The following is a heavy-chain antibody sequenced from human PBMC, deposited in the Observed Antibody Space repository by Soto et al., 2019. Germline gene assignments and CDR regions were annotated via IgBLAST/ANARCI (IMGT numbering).Heavy chain of an antibody. CDR1: GFTFTSSA. CDR3: ARESPYSSGWANWFDP. D-gene: IGHD6-19*01. Sequence: ASVKVSCKASGFTFTSSAVQWVRQARGQGLEWMGWISAYNGNTNYAQKVQGRVTMTTDTSTSTAYMELRSLISDDTAVYYCARESPYSSGWANWFDPWGQGTLVTVSS. V-gene: IGHV1-18*01. J-gene: IGHJ5*02. CDR2: ISAYNGNT.